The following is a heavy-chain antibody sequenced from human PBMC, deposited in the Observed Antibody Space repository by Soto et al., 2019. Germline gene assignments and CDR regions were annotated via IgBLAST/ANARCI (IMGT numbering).Heavy chain of an antibody. Sequence: SDTLSLTCGVSGCPISSSNWGRWLRQPPGKGLEWIGEIYHSGSTNYNPSLKSRVTMSVDKSKNQFSLKLSSVTAADTAVYYCARSPDSSGYYPRRYYYGMDVWGQGTTVS. CDR3: ARSPDSSGYYPRRYYYGMDV. CDR2: IYHSGST. V-gene: IGHV4-4*02. J-gene: IGHJ6*01. CDR1: GCPISSSNW. D-gene: IGHD3-22*01.